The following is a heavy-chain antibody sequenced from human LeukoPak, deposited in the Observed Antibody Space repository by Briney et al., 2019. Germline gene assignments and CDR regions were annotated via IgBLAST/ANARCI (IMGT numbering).Heavy chain of an antibody. CDR3: ARDRLSLGAFDI. CDR2: IYHSEST. V-gene: IGHV4-59*12. J-gene: IGHJ3*02. D-gene: IGHD7-27*01. Sequence: PSETLSLTCTVSGGSISSYYWSWIRQPPGKGLEWIGCIYHSESTYYNPSLKSRVTISLDTSKNQFSLRLSSLTAADTAVYYCARDRLSLGAFDIWGQGTMVTVSS. CDR1: GGSISSYY.